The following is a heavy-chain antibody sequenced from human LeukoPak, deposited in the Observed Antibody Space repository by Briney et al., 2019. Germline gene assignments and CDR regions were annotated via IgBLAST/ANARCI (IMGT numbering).Heavy chain of an antibody. Sequence: GASVKVSCKASGYTFTSYGISWVRQAPGQGLEWMGWISAYNGNTNYAQKLQSRVTMTTDTSTSTAYMELRSLRSDDTAVYYCARDRLRDSSGYYPIPEYFQHWGQGTLVTVSS. D-gene: IGHD3-22*01. CDR1: GYTFTSYG. CDR2: ISAYNGNT. V-gene: IGHV1-18*01. J-gene: IGHJ1*01. CDR3: ARDRLRDSSGYYPIPEYFQH.